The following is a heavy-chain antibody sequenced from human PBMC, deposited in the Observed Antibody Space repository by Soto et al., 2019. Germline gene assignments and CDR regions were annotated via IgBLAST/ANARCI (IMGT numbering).Heavy chain of an antibody. CDR1: GDSINNYF. CDR3: ARISRPMEGTGGYDNWFDP. Sequence: SETLSLTCTVSGDSINNYFWSWIRQPAGKGLEFIGRIYPSGSTTYNPSLKSRVTMSFDTSKGQFSLKVTSVTAVDTAVSYCARISRPMEGTGGYDNWFDPWGPGTLVTVSS. D-gene: IGHD3-22*01. J-gene: IGHJ5*02. CDR2: IYPSGST. V-gene: IGHV4-4*07.